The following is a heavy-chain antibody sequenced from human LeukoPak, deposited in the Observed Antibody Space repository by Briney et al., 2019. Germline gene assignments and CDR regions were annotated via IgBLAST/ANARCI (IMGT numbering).Heavy chain of an antibody. D-gene: IGHD3-10*01. V-gene: IGHV3-7*01. CDR2: IKQDGSEK. J-gene: IGHJ4*02. Sequence: GGSLRLSCAASGFTFSTYWMSWVRQAPGKGLEWVANIKQDGSEKFYVDSVKGRFTISRDNAKNSGYLQMNSLRAEDTAVYYCARLSGMVRGPEAIYYFDYWGQGTLVTVSS. CDR3: ARLSGMVRGPEAIYYFDY. CDR1: GFTFSTYW.